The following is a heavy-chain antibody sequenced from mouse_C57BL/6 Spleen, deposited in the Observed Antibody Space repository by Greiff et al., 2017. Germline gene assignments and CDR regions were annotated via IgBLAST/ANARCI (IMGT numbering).Heavy chain of an antibody. Sequence: VQLPQSGAELVRPGASVTLSCKASGYTFTDYEMHWVQQTPVHGLEWIGAIDPATGGTASNQKFKGTAILTADKSSSTAYMALRSLTSEDSAVYYCTRWLRRGYYFDYWGQGTTLTVSS. CDR3: TRWLRRGYYFDY. CDR2: IDPATGGT. CDR1: GYTFTDYE. D-gene: IGHD2-2*01. V-gene: IGHV1-15*01. J-gene: IGHJ2*01.